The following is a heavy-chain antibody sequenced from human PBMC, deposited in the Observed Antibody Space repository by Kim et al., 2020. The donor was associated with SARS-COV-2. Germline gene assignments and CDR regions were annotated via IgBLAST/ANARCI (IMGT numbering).Heavy chain of an antibody. CDR3: ARVMEMATITGCFDY. V-gene: IGHV1-69*01. J-gene: IGHJ4*02. Sequence: QKCQGRVTITADESTSTAYMELSSLRSEDTAVYYCARVMEMATITGCFDYWGQGTLVTVSS. D-gene: IGHD5-12*01.